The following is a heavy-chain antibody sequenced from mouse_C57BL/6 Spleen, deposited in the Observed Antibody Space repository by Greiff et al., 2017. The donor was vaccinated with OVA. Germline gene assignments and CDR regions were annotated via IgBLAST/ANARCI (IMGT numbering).Heavy chain of an antibody. CDR2: ISSGGDYI. CDR3: TREGEDSSGYLFAY. CDR1: GFTFSSYA. Sequence: EVKLVESGEGLVKPGGSLKLSCAASGFTFSSYAMSWVRQTPEKRLEWVAYISSGGDYIYYADTVKGRFTISRDNARNTLYLQMSSLKSEDTAMYYCTREGEDSSGYLFAYWGQGTLVTVSA. V-gene: IGHV5-9-1*02. J-gene: IGHJ3*01. D-gene: IGHD3-2*02.